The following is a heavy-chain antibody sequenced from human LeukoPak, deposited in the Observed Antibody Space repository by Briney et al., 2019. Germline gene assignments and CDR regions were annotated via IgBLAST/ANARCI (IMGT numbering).Heavy chain of an antibody. CDR3: ARRAAYNNYYFDY. Sequence: SETLSLTCTVSGGSISSNSYFWAWIRQPPGKGLEWIGGIFYSGTTYYNPSLKSRVTISVATSKTQFSLKVASVTAADTAVYYCARRAAYNNYYFDYWGQGILVTVSS. CDR1: GGSISSNSYF. D-gene: IGHD1-1*01. J-gene: IGHJ4*02. CDR2: IFYSGTT. V-gene: IGHV4-39*01.